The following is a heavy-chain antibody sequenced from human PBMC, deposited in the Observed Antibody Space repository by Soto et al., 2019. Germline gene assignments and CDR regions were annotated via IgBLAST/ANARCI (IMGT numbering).Heavy chain of an antibody. CDR3: AREVGRYYYDSIHIVLEDFYGMDV. J-gene: IGHJ6*02. CDR2: IWYDGSNK. D-gene: IGHD3-22*01. CDR1: GFTFSSYG. V-gene: IGHV3-33*01. Sequence: GGSLRLSCAASGFTFSSYGMHWVRKAPGKGLEWVAVIWYDGSNKYYADSVKGRFTISRDNSKNTLYLQMNSLRAEDTAVYYCAREVGRYYYDSIHIVLEDFYGMDVWGQGTTVTVSS.